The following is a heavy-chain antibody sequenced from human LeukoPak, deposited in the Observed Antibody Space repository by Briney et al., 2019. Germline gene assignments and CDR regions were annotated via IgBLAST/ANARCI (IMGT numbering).Heavy chain of an antibody. CDR1: GYIFTNYG. D-gene: IGHD6-19*01. CDR2: ISGYNGNT. Sequence: ASVKVSCKASGYIFTNYGISWVRQAPGQGLEWMGWISGYNGNTNYAQKVQGRVTMTADTSSTTVYMELRSLTSDDTAMYYCAREKGSGWYFFDYWGEGTPVTVS. J-gene: IGHJ4*02. V-gene: IGHV1-18*01. CDR3: AREKGSGWYFFDY.